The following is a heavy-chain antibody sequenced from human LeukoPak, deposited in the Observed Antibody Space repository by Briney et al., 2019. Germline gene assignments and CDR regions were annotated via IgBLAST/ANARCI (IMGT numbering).Heavy chain of an antibody. V-gene: IGHV5-51*01. CDR2: IYPGDSDT. CDR3: ARGYCSGGSCYEDWFDP. Sequence: GESLKISCKGSGYSFTSYWISWVRQMPGKGLEWMGIIYPGDSDTRYSPSFQGQVTISADKSISTAYLQWSSLEASDTAMYYCARGYCSGGSCYEDWFDPWGQGTLVTVSS. D-gene: IGHD2-15*01. J-gene: IGHJ5*02. CDR1: GYSFTSYW.